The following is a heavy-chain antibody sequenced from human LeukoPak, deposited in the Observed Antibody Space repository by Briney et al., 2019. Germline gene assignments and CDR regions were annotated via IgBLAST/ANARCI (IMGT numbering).Heavy chain of an antibody. V-gene: IGHV1-2*02. CDR2: INPNSGGT. Sequence: ASVKVSCTASGYTFTGFDMHWGRQAPGQGVEWMGWINPNSGGTNYAQKFQGRVTMTRDTSISTAYMELSRLRSDDTAVYYCARAPSRPDIVVVPADRYNSFDPWGQGTLVTVSS. J-gene: IGHJ5*02. CDR3: ARAPSRPDIVVVPADRYNSFDP. CDR1: GYTFTGFD. D-gene: IGHD2-2*01.